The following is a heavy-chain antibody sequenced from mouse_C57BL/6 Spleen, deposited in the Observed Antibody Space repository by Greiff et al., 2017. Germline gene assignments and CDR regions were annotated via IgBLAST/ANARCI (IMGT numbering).Heavy chain of an antibody. Sequence: VKLQESGAELVKPGASVKLSCKASGYTFTEYTIHWVKQRSGQGLEWIGWFYPGSGSIKYNEKFKDKATLTADKSSSTVYMELSRLTSEDSAVYFCARHEIPYYYGTYAMDYWGQGTSVTVSS. CDR1: GYTFTEYT. D-gene: IGHD1-1*01. V-gene: IGHV1-62-2*01. CDR2: FYPGSGSI. CDR3: ARHEIPYYYGTYAMDY. J-gene: IGHJ4*01.